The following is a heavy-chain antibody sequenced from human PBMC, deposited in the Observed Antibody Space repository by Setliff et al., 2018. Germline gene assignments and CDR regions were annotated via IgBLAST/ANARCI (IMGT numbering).Heavy chain of an antibody. D-gene: IGHD4-4*01. CDR2: TQFDGNDR. V-gene: IGHV3-30*02. Sequence: LRLSCAASGFSFSNYAMHWVRQAPGKGLEWVAFTQFDGNDRYFADSVKGRFTISRDNSRNTLYLQMKSLRAEDTGIYYCATSTIITYYFDYWGHGTLVTVSS. J-gene: IGHJ4*01. CDR1: GFSFSNYA. CDR3: ATSTIITYYFDY.